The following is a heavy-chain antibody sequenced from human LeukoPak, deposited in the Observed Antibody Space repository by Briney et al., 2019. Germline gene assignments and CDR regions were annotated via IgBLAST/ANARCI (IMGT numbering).Heavy chain of an antibody. V-gene: IGHV3-53*01. CDR2: IYSGGST. D-gene: IGHD6-19*01. Sequence: GGSLRLSRAASGFTVSSNYMSWVRQAPGKGLEWVSVIYSGGSTYYADSVKGRFTISRDNSKNTLYLQMNSLRAEDTAVYYCARGGAVAGLYFDYWGQGTLVTVSS. CDR3: ARGGAVAGLYFDY. CDR1: GFTVSSNY. J-gene: IGHJ4*02.